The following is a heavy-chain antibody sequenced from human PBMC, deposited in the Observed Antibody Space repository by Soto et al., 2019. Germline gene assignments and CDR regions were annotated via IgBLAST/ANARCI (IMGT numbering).Heavy chain of an antibody. Sequence: QVQLVQSGAEVKKPGSSVKVSCKASGDTFSSYAISWVRQAPGQGLEWMGGIIPIFGTANYAQKFQGRVTSTADESTRTAYMELRSLRSEDTSVYYCARDRIGYRSRASPMDVWGQGTKVTVSS. CDR3: ARDRIGYRSRASPMDV. V-gene: IGHV1-69*01. CDR2: IIPIFGTA. J-gene: IGHJ6*02. CDR1: GDTFSSYA. D-gene: IGHD5-18*01.